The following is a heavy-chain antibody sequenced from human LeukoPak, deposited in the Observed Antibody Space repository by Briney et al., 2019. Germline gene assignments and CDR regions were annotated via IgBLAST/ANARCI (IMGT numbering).Heavy chain of an antibody. D-gene: IGHD3-22*01. CDR3: ARVYYYYDSSGILTLYFDY. Sequence: ASVKVSCKTSGYTFTSYYMHWVRQAPGQGLEWMGWVNPTSGGTNYAQKFQGRVTMTRDTPISTAYMELSRLRSDDTAVYYCARVYYYYDSSGILTLYFDYWGRGTLVTVSS. CDR2: VNPTSGGT. J-gene: IGHJ4*02. CDR1: GYTFTSYY. V-gene: IGHV1-2*02.